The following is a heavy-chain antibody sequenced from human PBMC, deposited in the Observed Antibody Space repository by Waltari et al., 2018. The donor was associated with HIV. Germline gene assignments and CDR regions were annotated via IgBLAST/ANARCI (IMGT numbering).Heavy chain of an antibody. D-gene: IGHD1-1*01. V-gene: IGHV3-21*02. CDR3: VRDRTSVTTGDFDS. CDR2: ITRGSSYL. J-gene: IGHJ4*02. Sequence: EVRLVESGGGLVKPGGSLTLSCRAHGFNFNLYTMTWVRLAPSKGLEWVSSITRGSSYLYYSDAVKGRFTVSRDNAKNSLFLQLKALTAEDTALYFCVRDRTSVTTGDFDSWGQGVPVTVSS. CDR1: GFNFNLYT.